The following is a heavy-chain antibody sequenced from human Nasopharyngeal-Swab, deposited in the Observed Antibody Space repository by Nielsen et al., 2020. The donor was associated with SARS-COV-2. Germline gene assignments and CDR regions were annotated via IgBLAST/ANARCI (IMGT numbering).Heavy chain of an antibody. CDR3: ARDQWLVHYFDY. CDR2: ISANNGNT. J-gene: IGHJ4*02. V-gene: IGHV1-18*01. D-gene: IGHD6-19*01. Sequence: WVRQAPGQGLEWVGWISANNGNTNYAQKFRGRVTMTTDTSTCTAYMELRSLRSDDTAIYYCARDQWLVHYFDYWGQGTLVTVSS.